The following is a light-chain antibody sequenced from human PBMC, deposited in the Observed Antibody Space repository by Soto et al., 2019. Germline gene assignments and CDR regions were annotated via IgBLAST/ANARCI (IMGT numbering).Light chain of an antibody. Sequence: DIQMTQSPSTLSASVGDRVTITCRASQSISSWLAWYQQKPGKAPKLLIYKASSLESGFPSRFSGSGSGTEFTLTISRLQPDDFATYYCQQSRSYLTFCQGTKVEIK. CDR3: QQSRSYLT. CDR1: QSISSW. J-gene: IGKJ1*01. CDR2: KAS. V-gene: IGKV1-5*03.